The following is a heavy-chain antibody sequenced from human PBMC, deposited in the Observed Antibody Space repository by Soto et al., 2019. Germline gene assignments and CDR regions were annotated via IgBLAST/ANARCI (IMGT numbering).Heavy chain of an antibody. CDR1: GFTFSSYG. D-gene: IGHD6-19*01. CDR3: ARACGTVSGCRLVEYYQQ. V-gene: IGHV3-33*01. CDR2: IWYDGSNK. J-gene: IGHJ1*01. Sequence: SLRLSCAASGFTFSSYGMHWVRQAPGKGLEWVAVIWYDGSNKYYADSVKGRFTISRDNSKNTLYLQMNSLRAEDTAVYYCARACGTVSGCRLVEYYQQWGEGTLVSVSS.